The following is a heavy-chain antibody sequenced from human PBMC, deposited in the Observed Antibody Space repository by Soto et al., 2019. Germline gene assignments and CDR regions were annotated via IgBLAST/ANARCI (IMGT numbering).Heavy chain of an antibody. CDR1: GVTFSSYA. CDR2: IIPIFGTA. V-gene: IGHV1-69*13. J-gene: IGHJ6*02. D-gene: IGHD3-10*01. CDR3: ARAGGGYYYYYGMDV. Sequence: ASVKVSCKASGVTFSSYAISWVRQAPGQGLEWMGGIIPIFGTANYAQKFQGRVTITADESTSTAYMELSSLRSEDTAVYYCARAGGGYYYYYGMDVWGQGTTVTVSS.